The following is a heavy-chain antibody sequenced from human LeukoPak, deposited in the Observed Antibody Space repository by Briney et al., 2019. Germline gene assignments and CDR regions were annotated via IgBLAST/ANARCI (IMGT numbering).Heavy chain of an antibody. D-gene: IGHD1-20*01. CDR3: ARDRRITGTTGFDY. Sequence: GGSLRLSCAASGFTFSSYAMSWVRQAPGKGLEWVSGINWNGGSTGYADSVKGRFTISRDNAKNSLYLQMNSLRAEDTALYYCARDRRITGTTGFDYWGQGTLVTVSS. CDR1: GFTFSSYA. V-gene: IGHV3-20*04. J-gene: IGHJ4*02. CDR2: INWNGGST.